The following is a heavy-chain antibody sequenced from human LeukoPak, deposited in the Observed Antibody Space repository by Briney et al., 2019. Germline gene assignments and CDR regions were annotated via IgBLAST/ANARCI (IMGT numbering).Heavy chain of an antibody. CDR2: IDWDDDK. CDR3: ARGSSHGFDY. Sequence: SGPALLKPTQPPTLTCTFSGFSLTTSGMCVSWIRQPPGKALEWLALIDWDDDKSYSTSLKTRLTISKDTSKNQVVLTMTNMDPVDTATYYCARGSSHGFDYWGQGTLVTVSS. J-gene: IGHJ4*02. CDR1: GFSLTTSGMC. V-gene: IGHV2-70*01.